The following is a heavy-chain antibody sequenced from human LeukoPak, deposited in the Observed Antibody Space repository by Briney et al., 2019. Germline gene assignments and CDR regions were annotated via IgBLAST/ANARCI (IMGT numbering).Heavy chain of an antibody. J-gene: IGHJ4*02. CDR2: ISAYNGNT. Sequence: ASVTVSCKASGYTFTSYGISWVRQAPGQGLEWMGWISAYNGNTNYAQKLQGRVTMTTGTSTSTAYMELRSLRSDDTAVYYCATGYYPGGPFDYWGQGTLVTVSS. V-gene: IGHV1-18*01. CDR1: GYTFTSYG. D-gene: IGHD3-22*01. CDR3: ATGYYPGGPFDY.